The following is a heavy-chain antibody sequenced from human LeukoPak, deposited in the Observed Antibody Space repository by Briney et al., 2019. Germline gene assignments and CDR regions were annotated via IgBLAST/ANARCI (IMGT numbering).Heavy chain of an antibody. CDR2: INWNGDST. V-gene: IGHV3-20*04. Sequence: GGSLRLSCAASGFTFDDYGMSWVRHAPGKGLEWVSGINWNGDSTAYADSVKGRFTISRDNAKNSLYLQMNSLRAEDTAFYYCARRTFYYDSGGYRYYFDYWGQGTLVTVSS. CDR3: ARRTFYYDSGGYRYYFDY. J-gene: IGHJ4*02. D-gene: IGHD3-22*01. CDR1: GFTFDDYG.